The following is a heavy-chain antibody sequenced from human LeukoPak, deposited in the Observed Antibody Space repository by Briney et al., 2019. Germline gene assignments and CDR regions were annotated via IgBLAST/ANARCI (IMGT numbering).Heavy chain of an antibody. V-gene: IGHV4-34*01. D-gene: IGHD3-22*01. Sequence: SETLSLTCAVYGGSFSGYYWSWIRQPPGKGLEWIGEINHSGSTNYNPSLKSRVTISVDTSKIQFSLKLSSVTAADTAVYYCARARGSSGYYYETDYWGQGTLVTVSS. CDR1: GGSFSGYY. CDR3: ARARGSSGYYYETDY. CDR2: INHSGST. J-gene: IGHJ4*02.